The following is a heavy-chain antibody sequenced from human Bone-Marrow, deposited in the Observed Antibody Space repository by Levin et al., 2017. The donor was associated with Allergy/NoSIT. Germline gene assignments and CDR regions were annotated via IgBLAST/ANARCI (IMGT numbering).Heavy chain of an antibody. CDR1: GGSISSNDW. CDR2: IFHTGST. J-gene: IGHJ4*02. CDR3: AKRAFWIAEAGIRD. D-gene: IGHD6-19*01. V-gene: IGHV4-4*02. Sequence: SETLSLTCAVSGGSISSNDWWTWVRQPPGKGLEWIGEIFHTGSTHYNPSLNSRVTISVDKSKNQFSLKLSSVTAADTALYFCAKRAFWIAEAGIRDWGQGTLVTVSS.